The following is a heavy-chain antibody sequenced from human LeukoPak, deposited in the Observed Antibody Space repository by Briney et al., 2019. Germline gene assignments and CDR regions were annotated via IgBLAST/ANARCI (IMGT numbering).Heavy chain of an antibody. CDR2: ISAYNGNT. CDR1: GYTFTSYG. D-gene: IGHD2-2*02. Sequence: GASVKVSCKASGYTFTSYGISWVRQAPGQALEWMGWISAYNGNTNYAQKLQGRVTMTTDTSTSTAYMELRSLRSDDTAVYYCATRIEYCSSTSCYRNGFDYWGQGTLVTVSS. J-gene: IGHJ4*02. V-gene: IGHV1-18*01. CDR3: ATRIEYCSSTSCYRNGFDY.